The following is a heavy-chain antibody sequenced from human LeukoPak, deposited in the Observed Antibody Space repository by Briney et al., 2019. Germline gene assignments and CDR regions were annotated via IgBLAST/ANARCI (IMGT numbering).Heavy chain of an antibody. CDR1: GYTFTSYD. D-gene: IGHD3-10*01. CDR2: MNPNSGNT. J-gene: IGHJ4*02. CDR3: ARALWSTGGPIDY. V-gene: IGHV1-8*01. Sequence: APVKVSCKASGYTFTSYDINWVRQATGQGLEWMGWMNPNSGNTGYAQKFQGRVTMTRNTSISTAYMELSSLRSEDTAVYYCARALWSTGGPIDYWGQGTLVTVSS.